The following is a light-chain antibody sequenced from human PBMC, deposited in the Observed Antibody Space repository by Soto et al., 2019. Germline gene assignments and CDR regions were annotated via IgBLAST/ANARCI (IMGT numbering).Light chain of an antibody. CDR1: SNDIGGYNY. V-gene: IGLV2-14*01. Sequence: QSALTQPASVSGSPGQSITFSCTGTSNDIGGYNYVSWYQQHPGKAPKLMIFDVSNRPSGVSYRFSDSKSGNTASLTISGLQAEDEADYYCSSYTSSSTLLFGGGTKLTVL. J-gene: IGLJ2*01. CDR2: DVS. CDR3: SSYTSSSTLL.